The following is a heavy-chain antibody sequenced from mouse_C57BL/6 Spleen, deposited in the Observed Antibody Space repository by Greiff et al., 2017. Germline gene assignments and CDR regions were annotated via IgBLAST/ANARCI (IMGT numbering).Heavy chain of an antibody. J-gene: IGHJ4*01. CDR1: GYAFSSSW. Sequence: QVQLQQSGPELVKPGASVKISCKASGYAFSSSWMNWVKQRPGKGLEWIGRIYPGDGDTNYNGKFKGKATLTADKSSSTAYMQLSSLTSEDSAVYCCARSELGITPYYYAMDYWGQGTSVTVSS. CDR3: ARSELGITPYYYAMDY. CDR2: IYPGDGDT. V-gene: IGHV1-82*01. D-gene: IGHD2-4*01.